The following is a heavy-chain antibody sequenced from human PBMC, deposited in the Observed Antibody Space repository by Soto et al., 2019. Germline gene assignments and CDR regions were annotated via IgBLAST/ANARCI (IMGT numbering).Heavy chain of an antibody. D-gene: IGHD2-21*02. Sequence: ASVKVSCKASGYTFTSYDINWVRQATGQGLEWMGWMNPNSGNTGYAQKFQGRVTMTRNTSISTAYMELGSLRSEDTAVYYCARGAGLPLTQGWFDPWGQGTLVTVSS. CDR2: MNPNSGNT. V-gene: IGHV1-8*01. J-gene: IGHJ5*02. CDR1: GYTFTSYD. CDR3: ARGAGLPLTQGWFDP.